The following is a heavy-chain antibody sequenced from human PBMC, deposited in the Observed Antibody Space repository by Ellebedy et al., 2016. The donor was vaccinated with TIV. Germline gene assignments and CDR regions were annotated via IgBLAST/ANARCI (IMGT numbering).Heavy chain of an antibody. CDR2: IIPTLGKT. Sequence: AASVKVSCKASGGTFSSYTISWVRQAPGQGLEWMGRIIPTLGKTNYAQKFLGRVTITADRSTSTVYMELSSLRSEDTAVYFCASVRGYSYGHFDYWGRGTQVTVSS. J-gene: IGHJ4*02. D-gene: IGHD5-18*01. CDR3: ASVRGYSYGHFDY. V-gene: IGHV1-69*02. CDR1: GGTFSSYT.